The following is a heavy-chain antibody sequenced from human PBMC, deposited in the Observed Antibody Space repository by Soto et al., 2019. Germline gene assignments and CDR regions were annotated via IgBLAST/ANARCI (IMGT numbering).Heavy chain of an antibody. CDR1: GFTFSSYA. V-gene: IGHV3-30-3*01. CDR2: ISYDGSNK. CDR3: ARVRYDFWSGYYRGYFDY. J-gene: IGHJ4*02. D-gene: IGHD3-3*01. Sequence: GGSLRLSCAASGFTFSSYAMHWVRQAPGKGLEWVAVISYDGSNKYYADSVKGRFTISRDNSKNTLYLQMNSLRAEDTAVYYCARVRYDFWSGYYRGYFDYWGQGTLVTVSS.